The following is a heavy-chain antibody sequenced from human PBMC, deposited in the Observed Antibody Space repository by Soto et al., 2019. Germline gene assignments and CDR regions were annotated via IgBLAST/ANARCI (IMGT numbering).Heavy chain of an antibody. D-gene: IGHD2-15*01. CDR3: ARGWYCGGGNCYTPAEYFQH. CDR2: INVGNGDT. J-gene: IGHJ1*01. CDR1: GYTFTTYA. Sequence: ASVKVSCKASGYTFTTYAIHWVRQAPGQRLEWMGWINVGNGDTKFSQKFQGRVTITRDTSASTAYMELSSLRSEDTAVYYCARGWYCGGGNCYTPAEYFQHWGQGPLVTVSS. V-gene: IGHV1-3*01.